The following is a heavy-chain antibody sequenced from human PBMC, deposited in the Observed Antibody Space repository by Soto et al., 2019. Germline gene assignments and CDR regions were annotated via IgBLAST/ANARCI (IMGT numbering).Heavy chain of an antibody. Sequence: QVQLVESGGGVVQPGRSLRLSCAASGFTFSTYPMHWVRQAPGKGLEWVSVISSDGNIKYSADSLKGRFTISRDNAKNTLFLQMDSLRAEDTAVYYCARDKYDSSGYFHYWGQGTLVTVSS. CDR2: ISSDGNIK. CDR3: ARDKYDSSGYFHY. V-gene: IGHV3-30-3*01. D-gene: IGHD3-22*01. J-gene: IGHJ4*02. CDR1: GFTFSTYP.